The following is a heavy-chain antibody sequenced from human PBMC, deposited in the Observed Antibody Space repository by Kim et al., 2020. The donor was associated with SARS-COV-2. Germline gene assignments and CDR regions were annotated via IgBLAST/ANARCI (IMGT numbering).Heavy chain of an antibody. V-gene: IGHV1-18*01. CDR3: ARPRNGDYTPFGYYGMDV. J-gene: IGHJ6*02. CDR2: ISTYNGDT. CDR1: GYTFTSYS. D-gene: IGHD4-17*01. Sequence: ASVKVSCKASGYTFTSYSISWVRQAPGQGLEWMGWISTYNGDTNYAQKFQGRVTMTTDTSTSTGYMEVRSLRSDDTAVYYCARPRNGDYTPFGYYGMDVWGQGTTVTVSS.